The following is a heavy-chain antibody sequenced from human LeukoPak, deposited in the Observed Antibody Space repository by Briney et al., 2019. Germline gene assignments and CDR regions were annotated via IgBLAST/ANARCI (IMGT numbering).Heavy chain of an antibody. D-gene: IGHD1-26*01. CDR2: IWNDGSKT. CDR3: ARDNAGLVKHRDAFDL. CDR1: GFIFIDYA. Sequence: PGGSVRLSCAASGFIFIDYAIHWVRQAPGKGLEWVAVIWNDGSKTSYGDSVKGVFPISRDNSKNTVYVQMNSLRAEDTAVYYCARDNAGLVKHRDAFDLWGEGTMV. J-gene: IGHJ3*01. V-gene: IGHV3-33*01.